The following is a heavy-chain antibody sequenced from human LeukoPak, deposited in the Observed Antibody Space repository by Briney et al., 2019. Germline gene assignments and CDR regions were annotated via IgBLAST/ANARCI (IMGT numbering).Heavy chain of an antibody. D-gene: IGHD5-24*01. CDR3: ARGWLVGHYFDN. J-gene: IGHJ4*02. Sequence: PSETLSLTCTVSGRSVSSGSYDWRWLRQPPGKGLEWIGYIYYTGSTNYNPSLKSRVSTSVDTSKNQFSLKLSSVTAADTAVYYCARGWLVGHYFDNWGQGTLVTVSS. CDR1: GRSVSSGSYD. CDR2: IYYTGST. V-gene: IGHV4-61*01.